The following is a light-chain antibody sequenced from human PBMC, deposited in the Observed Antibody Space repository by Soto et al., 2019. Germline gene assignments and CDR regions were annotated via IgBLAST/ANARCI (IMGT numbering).Light chain of an antibody. CDR2: EVS. J-gene: IGLJ1*01. CDR1: SSDVGGYSR. Sequence: QSFLTQPASVSGSPGQSSTISCTRTSSDVGGYSRVSWYQHHPGKAPKLMIYEVSDRPSGVSNRFSGSKSGNTASLTISGLQAEDEADYYCNSYTSSNTRVFGTETKVTVL. V-gene: IGLV2-14*01. CDR3: NSYTSSNTRV.